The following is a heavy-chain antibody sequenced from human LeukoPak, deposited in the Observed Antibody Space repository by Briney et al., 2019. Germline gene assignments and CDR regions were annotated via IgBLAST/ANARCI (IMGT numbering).Heavy chain of an antibody. CDR2: IIPIFGTA. Sequence: ASVKVSCKASGYSFTSYYMNWVRQAPGQGLEWMGGIIPIFGTANYAQKFQGRVTITTDESTSTAYMELSSLRSEDTAVYYCARSIVVVTADMYYFDYWGQGTLVTVSS. CDR3: ARSIVVVTADMYYFDY. V-gene: IGHV1-69*05. D-gene: IGHD2-21*02. CDR1: GYSFTSYY. J-gene: IGHJ4*02.